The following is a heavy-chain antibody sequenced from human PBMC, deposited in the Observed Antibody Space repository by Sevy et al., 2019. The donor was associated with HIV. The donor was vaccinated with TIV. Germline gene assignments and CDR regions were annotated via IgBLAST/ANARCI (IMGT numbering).Heavy chain of an antibody. V-gene: IGHV4-61*02. D-gene: IGHD3-16*01. CDR1: GGSISSGIYY. Sequence: SETLSLTCTLSGGSISSGIYYWTWIRQPAGKGLEWIGRIYTSGGISGSTDSNPSLKSRLTMSVDTSKNQFSLKLASVTAADTAFYCCAREDPLGNIDSWGQGTLVTVSS. CDR2: IYTSGGISGST. CDR3: AREDPLGNIDS. J-gene: IGHJ4*02.